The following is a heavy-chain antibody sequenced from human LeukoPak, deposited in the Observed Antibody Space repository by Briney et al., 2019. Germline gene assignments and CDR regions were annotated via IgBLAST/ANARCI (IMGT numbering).Heavy chain of an antibody. CDR3: ARLEAEYGSGSYYLDY. CDR1: GGSISSYY. D-gene: IGHD3-10*01. CDR2: IYYSGST. Sequence: PSETLSLTCTVSGGSISSYYWSWIRQPPGKGLEWIGYIYYSGSTNYNPSLKSRVTISVDTSKNQFSLKLSSVTAADTAVYYCARLEAEYGSGSYYLDYWGQGTLVTVSS. J-gene: IGHJ4*02. V-gene: IGHV4-59*08.